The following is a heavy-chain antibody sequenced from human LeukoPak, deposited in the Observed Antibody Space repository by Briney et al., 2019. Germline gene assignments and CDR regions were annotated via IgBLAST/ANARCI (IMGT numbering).Heavy chain of an antibody. V-gene: IGHV1-2*02. D-gene: IGHD3-3*01. CDR2: INPNSGGT. CDR3: ARVPGDDFWSGYSDNPLFDY. CDR1: GYTFTGYY. J-gene: IGHJ4*02. Sequence: GASVKVSFKASGYTFTGYYMHWVRQAPGQGLEWMGWINPNSGGTNYAQKFQGRVTMTRDTSISTAYMELSRLRSDDTAMYYCARVPGDDFWSGYSDNPLFDYWGQGTLLTVSS.